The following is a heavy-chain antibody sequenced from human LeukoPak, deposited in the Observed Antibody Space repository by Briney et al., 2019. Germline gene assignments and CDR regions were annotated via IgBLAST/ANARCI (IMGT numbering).Heavy chain of an antibody. D-gene: IGHD3-22*01. CDR3: ARDLSPSHYYDSSGYYEYYFDY. V-gene: IGHV3-30-3*01. CDR1: GFTFSSYA. Sequence: GGSLRLSCAASGFTFSSYAMHWVRQAPGKGLEWVAVISYDGSNKYYADSVKGRFTISRDNAKNSLYLQMNSLRAEDTAVYYCARDLSPSHYYDSSGYYEYYFDYWGQGTLVTVSS. CDR2: ISYDGSNK. J-gene: IGHJ4*02.